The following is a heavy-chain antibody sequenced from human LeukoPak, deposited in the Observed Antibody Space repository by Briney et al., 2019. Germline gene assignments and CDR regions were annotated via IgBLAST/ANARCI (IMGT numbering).Heavy chain of an antibody. V-gene: IGHV4-4*09. CDR3: ARASGSYSYSPSDY. CDR1: GGSMSPYY. CDR2: IYFSGNT. Sequence: SSETLSLTCTVSGGSMSPYYWSWIRQPPGKGLEWIGYIYFSGNTNYNPSLKSRVTISIDASMNQFSLRLSSLTAADTAVYYCARASGSYSYSPSDYWGQGTLVTVSS. D-gene: IGHD1-26*01. J-gene: IGHJ4*02.